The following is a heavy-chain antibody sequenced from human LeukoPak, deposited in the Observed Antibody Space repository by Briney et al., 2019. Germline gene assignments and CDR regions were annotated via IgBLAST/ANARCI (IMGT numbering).Heavy chain of an antibody. V-gene: IGHV4-61*09. Sequence: SQTLSLTCTVSGGSISSTGYYWTWIRQPAGKGLEWIGHIDNSGSTNCNPSLKSRVTISVDASKNQFSLNLTSVTATDTAVYYCARDCEFCDLLFYMNVWGKGTAVTVSS. CDR3: ARDCEFCDLLFYMNV. J-gene: IGHJ6*03. CDR2: IDNSGST. D-gene: IGHD3-16*01. CDR1: GGSISSTGYY.